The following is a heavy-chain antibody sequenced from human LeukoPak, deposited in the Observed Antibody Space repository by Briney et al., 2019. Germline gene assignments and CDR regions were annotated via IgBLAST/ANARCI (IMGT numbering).Heavy chain of an antibody. CDR3: AKATHGYYDSSGYYYPFDY. Sequence: PGRSLRLSCAASGFTFDDYAMHWVRQAPGKGLEWVSGISWNSGSIGYADSVKGRFTISRDNAKNSLYLQMNSLRAEDTALYYCAKATHGYYDSSGYYYPFDYWGQGTLVTVSS. CDR2: ISWNSGSI. J-gene: IGHJ4*02. D-gene: IGHD3-22*01. CDR1: GFTFDDYA. V-gene: IGHV3-9*01.